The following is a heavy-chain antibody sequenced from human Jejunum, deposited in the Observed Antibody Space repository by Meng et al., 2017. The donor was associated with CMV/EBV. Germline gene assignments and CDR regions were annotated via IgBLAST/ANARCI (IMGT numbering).Heavy chain of an antibody. D-gene: IGHD3-10*01. CDR3: ARGFKSLGFMVRGVMRAFDI. CDR1: SYD. CDR2: IGTIADT. V-gene: IGHV3-13*01. Sequence: SYDLHWVRKAKGKGLEWVSGIGTIADTYYAGSVKGRFTISRENDNNFLFLQMNGLRAGDTAVYYCARGFKSLGFMVRGVMRAFDIWGQGTMVTVSS. J-gene: IGHJ3*02.